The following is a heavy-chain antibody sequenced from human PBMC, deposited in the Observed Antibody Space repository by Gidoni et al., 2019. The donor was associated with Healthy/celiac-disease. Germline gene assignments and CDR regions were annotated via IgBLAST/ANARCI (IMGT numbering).Heavy chain of an antibody. CDR1: GFTFSRYA. Sequence: EVQLLESGGGLVQPGGSLRLSCAAPGFTFSRYAMSWVRQAPGKGLELVSAIRGSGGSTYYADSVKGRFTISRDNSKNTLYLQMNSLRAEDTAVYYCAKGPPPISPGAFWSAPVRYYYMDVWGKGTTVTVSS. CDR3: AKGPPPISPGAFWSAPVRYYYMDV. D-gene: IGHD3-3*01. J-gene: IGHJ6*03. CDR2: IRGSGGST. V-gene: IGHV3-23*01.